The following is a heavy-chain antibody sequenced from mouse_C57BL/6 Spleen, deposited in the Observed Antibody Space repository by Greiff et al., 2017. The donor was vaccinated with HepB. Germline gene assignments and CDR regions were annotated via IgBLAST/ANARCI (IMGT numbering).Heavy chain of an antibody. D-gene: IGHD2-2*01. J-gene: IGHJ2*01. Sequence: EVQLQQSGPELVKPGASVKMSCKASGYTFTDYNMHWVKQSHGKSLEWIGYINPNNGGTSYNQKFQGKATLTVNKSSSTAYMELRSLTSDDSAVYYGAREGYGYDVGYWGQGTTLTVSS. V-gene: IGHV1-22*01. CDR2: INPNNGGT. CDR1: GYTFTDYN. CDR3: AREGYGYDVGY.